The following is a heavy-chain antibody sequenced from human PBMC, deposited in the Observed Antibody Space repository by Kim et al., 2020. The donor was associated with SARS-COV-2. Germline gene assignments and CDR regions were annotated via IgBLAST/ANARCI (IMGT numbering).Heavy chain of an antibody. CDR3: TTDYYDSSGYSK. J-gene: IGHJ4*02. Sequence: GGSLRLSCAASGFTFSNAWMSWVRQAPGKGLEWVVRIKSKTDGGTTDYAAPVKGRFTISRDDSKNTLYLQMNSLKTEDTAVYYCTTDYYDSSGYSKWGQGTLVTVSS. V-gene: IGHV3-15*01. CDR2: IKSKTDGGTT. CDR1: GFTFSNAW. D-gene: IGHD3-22*01.